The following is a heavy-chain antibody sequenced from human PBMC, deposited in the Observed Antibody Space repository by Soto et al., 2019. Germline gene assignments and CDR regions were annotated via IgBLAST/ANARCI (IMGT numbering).Heavy chain of an antibody. CDR3: TTHEEGAPWAGGFDS. CDR1: GFKFSGSA. D-gene: IGHD1-26*01. Sequence: GGSLRLSCVASGFKFSGSAMSWVRQAPGKGLERVASIRPGGDSTYYADSVKGRFAVSRDNSNVTLYLQMDSLRVEDTAIYYCTTHEEGAPWAGGFDSWGQGTLVTVS. V-gene: IGHV3-23*01. CDR2: IRPGGDST. J-gene: IGHJ5*01.